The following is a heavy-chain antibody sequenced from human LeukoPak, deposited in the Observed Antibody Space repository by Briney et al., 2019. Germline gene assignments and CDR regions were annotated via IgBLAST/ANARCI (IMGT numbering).Heavy chain of an antibody. CDR1: GYTFTGYY. Sequence: ASVKVSCKASGYTFTGYYMHWVRQAPGQGLEWMGWINPNNGGTNYAQKFQGRVTMTRDTSISTAYMELSRLRSDDTAVYYCARLADLGYCSGGSCYSGWYDPWGQGTLVTVSS. V-gene: IGHV1-2*02. CDR2: INPNNGGT. D-gene: IGHD2-15*01. CDR3: ARLADLGYCSGGSCYSGWYDP. J-gene: IGHJ5*02.